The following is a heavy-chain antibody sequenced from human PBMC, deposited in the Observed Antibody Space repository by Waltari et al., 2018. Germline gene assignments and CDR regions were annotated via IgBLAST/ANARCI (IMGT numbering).Heavy chain of an antibody. CDR2: IYHSGST. J-gene: IGHJ1*01. V-gene: IGHV4-38-2*01. Sequence: QVQLQESGPGLVKPSETLSLTCAVSGYSISSGYYWGWIRQPPGKGLEWMGSIYHSGSTYYNPSLKSRVTRSVDTSKNRFTLKLSSVTAADTAVYYCARHRSSSSSGYFQHWGQGTLVTVSS. CDR3: ARHRSSSSSGYFQH. D-gene: IGHD6-6*01. CDR1: GYSISSGYY.